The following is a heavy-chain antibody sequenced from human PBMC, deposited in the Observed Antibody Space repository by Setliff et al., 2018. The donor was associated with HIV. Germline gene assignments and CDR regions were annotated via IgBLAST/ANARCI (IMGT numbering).Heavy chain of an antibody. J-gene: IGHJ3*02. CDR2: ISYDGSTK. Sequence: LRLSCAASGFTFSNYAMHWVRQAPGKGLEWVTIISYDGSTKYYADSVQGRFTISRDNSRNTLYLQMNNLRPEDTAVYYCARRSSGWYQAFDIWGQGTMVTVSS. D-gene: IGHD6-19*01. CDR3: ARRSSGWYQAFDI. V-gene: IGHV3-30*04. CDR1: GFTFSNYA.